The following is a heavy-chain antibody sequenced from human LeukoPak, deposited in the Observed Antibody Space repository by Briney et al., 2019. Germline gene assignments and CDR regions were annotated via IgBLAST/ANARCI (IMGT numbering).Heavy chain of an antibody. CDR2: ISDSGNTR. D-gene: IGHD3-16*01. Sequence: PGGSLRLSCAASGFTFSSYTMNWVRQAPGKGLEWLSFISDSGNTRYYADSVKGRFTVSRDNAKNSLFLQINSLRDEDTAVYYCARDWGGDYWGQGTLVTVSS. CDR3: ARDWGGDY. V-gene: IGHV3-48*02. CDR1: GFTFSSYT. J-gene: IGHJ4*02.